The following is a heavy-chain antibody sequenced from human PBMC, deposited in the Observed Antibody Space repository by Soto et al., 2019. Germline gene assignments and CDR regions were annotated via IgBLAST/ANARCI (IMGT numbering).Heavy chain of an antibody. CDR3: ARGPSFYYDFWSGYYRGKSGYGMDV. D-gene: IGHD3-3*01. CDR2: IYYSGST. Sequence: SETLSLTCTVSGGSVSSGSYYWSWIRQPPGKGLEWIGYIYYSGSTNYNPSLKSRVTISVDTSKNQFSLKLSSVTAADTAVYYCARGPSFYYDFWSGYYRGKSGYGMDVWGQGTTVTVSS. CDR1: GGSVSSGSYY. J-gene: IGHJ6*02. V-gene: IGHV4-61*01.